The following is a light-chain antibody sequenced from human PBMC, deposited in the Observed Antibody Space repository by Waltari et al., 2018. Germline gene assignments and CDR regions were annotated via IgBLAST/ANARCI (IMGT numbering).Light chain of an antibody. CDR1: QNVRRNF. V-gene: IGKV3-20*01. CDR2: DAS. Sequence: EIVLTQSPGTLSLSPGERVTLSCRASQNVRRNFIGWYQQKPGQAPRLLVYDASSRATGIPDGFSGSGSGTDFSLSISTLEPEDSAVYYCQQYGTSPIYSFGQGTKLEIK. CDR3: QQYGTSPIYS. J-gene: IGKJ2*03.